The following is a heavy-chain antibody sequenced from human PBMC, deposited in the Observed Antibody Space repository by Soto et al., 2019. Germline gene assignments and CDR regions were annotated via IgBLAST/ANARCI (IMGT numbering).Heavy chain of an antibody. D-gene: IGHD3-10*01. Sequence: GGSMILSCLSSGITFGIRSMSLVGQAQGEGLEWVSTITDTGGDTKYADSVRGRFTMSRDNSKKTLYLQMNSLRVEDSALYYCARGSTDSYPGSRIFDFWGRGTLVTVSS. V-gene: IGHV3-23*01. CDR2: ITDTGGDT. CDR1: GITFGIRS. CDR3: ARGSTDSYPGSRIFDF. J-gene: IGHJ4*02.